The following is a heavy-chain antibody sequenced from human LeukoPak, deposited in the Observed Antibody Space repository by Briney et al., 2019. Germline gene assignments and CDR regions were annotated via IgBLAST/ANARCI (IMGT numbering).Heavy chain of an antibody. V-gene: IGHV3-21*01. CDR2: ISVRSNYR. CDR3: VRLRRNSDRSGYYYYYDY. D-gene: IGHD3-22*01. J-gene: IGHJ4*02. CDR1: GYTFSDLS. Sequence: PGGSLRLSCAASGYTFSDLSVNWVRQAPGKGLEWVSSISVRSNYRYYADSVRGRFTISRDDARDSLFLQMNSLRAEDTAVYFCVRLRRNSDRSGYYYYYDYWGQGTLVTVSS.